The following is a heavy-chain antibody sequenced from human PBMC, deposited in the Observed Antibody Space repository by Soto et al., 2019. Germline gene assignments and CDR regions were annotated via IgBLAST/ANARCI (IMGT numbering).Heavy chain of an antibody. CDR3: ARYYDFWSGYYYYYYGMDV. CDR2: IKQDGSEK. J-gene: IGHJ6*02. Sequence: EVQLVESGGGLVQPGGSLRLSCAASGFTFSSYWMSWVRQAPGKGLERVANIKQDGSEKYYVDSVKGRFTISRDNAKNSLYLQMNSLRAEDTAVYYCARYYDFWSGYYYYYYGMDVWGQGTTVTVSS. D-gene: IGHD3-3*01. CDR1: GFTFSSYW. V-gene: IGHV3-7*03.